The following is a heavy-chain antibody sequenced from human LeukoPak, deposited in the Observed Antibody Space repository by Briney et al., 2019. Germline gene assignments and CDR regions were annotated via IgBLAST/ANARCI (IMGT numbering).Heavy chain of an antibody. Sequence: SETLSLTCTVSGGSISSGGYYWSWIRQHPGKGLEWIGYIYYSGSTYYNPSLKSRVTISVDTSKNQFSLKLSSVTAADTAVYYCARESDYDSSGYYYFDYWGQGTLVTVPS. J-gene: IGHJ4*02. CDR2: IYYSGST. CDR3: ARESDYDSSGYYYFDY. V-gene: IGHV4-31*03. D-gene: IGHD3-22*01. CDR1: GGSISSGGYY.